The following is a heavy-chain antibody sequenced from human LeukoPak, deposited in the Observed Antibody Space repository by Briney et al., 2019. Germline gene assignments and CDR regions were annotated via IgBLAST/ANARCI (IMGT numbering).Heavy chain of an antibody. CDR2: IYYSGST. D-gene: IGHD3-16*01. CDR1: GSSISSYY. CDR3: ARQYYDYVWGSYGFDP. Sequence: SETLSLTCTVSGSSISSYYWTWIRQPPGKGLEWIGSIYYSGSTYYNPSLKSRVTISVDTSKNQFSLKLSSVTAADTAVYYCARQYYDYVWGSYGFDPWGQGTLVTVSS. J-gene: IGHJ5*02. V-gene: IGHV4-59*05.